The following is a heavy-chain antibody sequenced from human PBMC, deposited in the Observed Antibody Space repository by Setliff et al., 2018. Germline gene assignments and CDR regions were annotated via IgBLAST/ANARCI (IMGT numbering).Heavy chain of an antibody. J-gene: IGHJ6*03. Sequence: GASVKVSCKASGYTFTSHDINWVRQATGQGLGWMGWMNPNNGNTGCVQKFQGRLTMTRNTSISTAYMELSSLRSDDTGVYYCARASPAGFGDYYYYYYMDVWGKGTTVTVSS. V-gene: IGHV1-8*01. CDR3: ARASPAGFGDYYYYYYMDV. CDR1: GYTFTSHD. CDR2: MNPNNGNT. D-gene: IGHD4-17*01.